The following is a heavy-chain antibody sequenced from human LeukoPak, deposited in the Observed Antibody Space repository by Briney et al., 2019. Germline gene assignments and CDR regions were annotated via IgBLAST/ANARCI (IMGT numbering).Heavy chain of an antibody. CDR2: MNPNSGNT. V-gene: IGHV1-8*03. D-gene: IGHD3-10*01. Sequence: GASVKVSCKASGYTFTSYDINWVRQATGQGPEWMGWMNPNSGNTGYAQKFQGRVTITRNTSISTAYMELSSLRSEDTAVYYCARRVRGSTHYYFDYWGQGTLVTVSS. CDR1: GYTFTSYD. J-gene: IGHJ4*02. CDR3: ARRVRGSTHYYFDY.